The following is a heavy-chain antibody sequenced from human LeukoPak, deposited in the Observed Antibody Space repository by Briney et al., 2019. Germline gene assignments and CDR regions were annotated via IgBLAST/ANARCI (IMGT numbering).Heavy chain of an antibody. J-gene: IGHJ4*02. CDR2: IIPIFGTA. CDR3: AKGPSDTAMPRSDC. Sequence: SVKVSCKASGGTFSSYAISWVRQAPGQGLEWMGGIIPIFGTANYAQKFQGRVTITADESTSTAYMELSSLRAEDTAVYYCAKGPSDTAMPRSDCWGQGTLVTVSS. D-gene: IGHD5-18*01. V-gene: IGHV1-69*13. CDR1: GGTFSSYA.